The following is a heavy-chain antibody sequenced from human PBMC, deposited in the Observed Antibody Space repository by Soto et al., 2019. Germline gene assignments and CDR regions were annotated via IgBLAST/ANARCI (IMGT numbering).Heavy chain of an antibody. Sequence: QVQLVESGGGVVQPGRSLRLSCAASGFTFSSYGMHWVRQAPGKGLEWVAVISYDGSNKYYADSVKGRFTISRDNSKNTLYLQMNSLGAEDTAVYYCAKDEGGWGYSYGYGVGYFDYWGQGTLVTVSS. CDR1: GFTFSSYG. D-gene: IGHD5-18*01. CDR2: ISYDGSNK. CDR3: AKDEGGWGYSYGYGVGYFDY. V-gene: IGHV3-30*18. J-gene: IGHJ4*02.